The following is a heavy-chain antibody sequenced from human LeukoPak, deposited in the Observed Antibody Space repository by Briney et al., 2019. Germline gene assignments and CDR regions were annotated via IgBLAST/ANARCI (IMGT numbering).Heavy chain of an antibody. CDR2: ISSSSGYI. J-gene: IGHJ4*02. D-gene: IGHD3-22*01. Sequence: GGSLRLSCAASGFTFSTYSMNWVRQAPGKGLEWVSSISSSSGYIYYADSVKGRFTISRDNAKNSLYLQMNSLRDDDTAMYYCARDSAPITMVVEVPAGFDYWGPGTQVTVSS. CDR3: ARDSAPITMVVEVPAGFDY. V-gene: IGHV3-21*01. CDR1: GFTFSTYS.